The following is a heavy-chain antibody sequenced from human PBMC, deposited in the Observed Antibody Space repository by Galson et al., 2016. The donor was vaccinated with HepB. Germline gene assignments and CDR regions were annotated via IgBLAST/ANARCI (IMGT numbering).Heavy chain of an antibody. D-gene: IGHD2-8*02. J-gene: IGHJ6*02. V-gene: IGHV3-53*01. CDR1: GFTVSSNY. CDR2: VYSCGNT. Sequence: SLRLSCAASGFTVSSNYMSWVRQAPGKGLEWVSVVYSCGNTYYAGSVKGRFTISRDNSKNTLYLQMNSLRAEDTAVYYCARGTGGKYYYGMDVWGQGTTVTVPS. CDR3: ARGTGGKYYYGMDV.